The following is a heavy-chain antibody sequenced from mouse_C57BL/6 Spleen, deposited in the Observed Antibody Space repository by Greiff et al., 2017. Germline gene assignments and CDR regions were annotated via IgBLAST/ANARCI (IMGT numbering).Heavy chain of an antibody. CDR3: IRGYYGSSYAMDY. D-gene: IGHD1-1*01. V-gene: IGHV1-15*01. CDR1: GYTFTDYE. Sequence: QVQLQQSGAELVRPGASVTLSCKASGYTFTDYEMHWVKQTPVHGLEWIGAIDPETGGTAYNQKFKGKAILTADKSSSTAYMDLRSLTSEDSAVYYCIRGYYGSSYAMDYWGQGTSVTVSS. CDR2: IDPETGGT. J-gene: IGHJ4*01.